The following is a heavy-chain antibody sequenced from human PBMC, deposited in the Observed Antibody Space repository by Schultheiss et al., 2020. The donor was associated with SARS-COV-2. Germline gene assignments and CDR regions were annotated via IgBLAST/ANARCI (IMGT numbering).Heavy chain of an antibody. J-gene: IGHJ6*02. CDR2: ISYDGSNK. Sequence: GGSLRLSCAASGFTFSSYAMHWVRQAPGKGLEWVAVISYDGSNKYYADSVKGRFTISRDNSKNTLYLHMNSLRAEDTAVYYCAREPPPYYYGMDVWGQGTTVTVSS. V-gene: IGHV3-30*04. CDR3: AREPPPYYYGMDV. CDR1: GFTFSSYA.